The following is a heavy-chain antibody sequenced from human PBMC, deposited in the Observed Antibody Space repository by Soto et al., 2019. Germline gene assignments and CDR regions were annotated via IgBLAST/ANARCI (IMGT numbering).Heavy chain of an antibody. D-gene: IGHD3-9*01. CDR3: ARGKLRYFDEPPQTYYYYGMDV. Sequence: SVKVSCKASGGTFSSYAISWVRQAPGQGLEWMGGIIPIFGTANYAQKFQGRVTITADESTSTAYMELSSLRSEDTAVYYCARGKLRYFDEPPQTYYYYGMDVWGQGTTVTVSS. CDR2: IIPIFGTA. J-gene: IGHJ6*02. CDR1: GGTFSSYA. V-gene: IGHV1-69*13.